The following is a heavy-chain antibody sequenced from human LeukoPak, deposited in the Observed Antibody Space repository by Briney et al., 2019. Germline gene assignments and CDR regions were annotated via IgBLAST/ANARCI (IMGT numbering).Heavy chain of an antibody. CDR2: INDSGRRT. J-gene: IGHJ6*02. CDR1: GFIFSTYR. Sequence: GGSLRLSCAASGFIFSTYRMSWVRQAPGKGLEWVSLINDSGRRTYYADSVKGRFTVSRDNSEYTLYLQMNSLRVEDTAVYYCASSTYNYDYALDVWGQGTTVTVSS. V-gene: IGHV3-23*01. D-gene: IGHD5-24*01. CDR3: ASSTYNYDYALDV.